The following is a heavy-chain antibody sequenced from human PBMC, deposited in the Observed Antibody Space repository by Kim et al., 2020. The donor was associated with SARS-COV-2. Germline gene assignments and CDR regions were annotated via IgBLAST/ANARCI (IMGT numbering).Heavy chain of an antibody. J-gene: IGHJ3*02. CDR1: GFTFSGSA. Sequence: GGSLRLSCAASGFTFSGSAIHWVRQSSGKGLEGVGRIRSKANTYATASAASVKGRFTISRDDSKNTAYLQMNSLKTEDTAVDDCTSVPGTTVAFWEAFA. V-gene: IGHV3-73*01. CDR3: TSVPGTTVAFWEAFA. CDR2: IRSKANTYAT. D-gene: IGHD1-1*01.